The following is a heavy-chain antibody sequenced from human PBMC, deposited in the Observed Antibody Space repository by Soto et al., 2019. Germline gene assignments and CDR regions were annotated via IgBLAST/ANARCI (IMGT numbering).Heavy chain of an antibody. V-gene: IGHV3-23*01. CDR1: GFTFSSYA. Sequence: EVQLLESGGGLVQPGGSLRLSCAASGFTFSSYAMNWVRQAPGKGLEWVSAISGSAATTHFADSVKGRFTILRDNSKNTLYLQMNSLRAEDTAVYYCARDRSYYDSSGSYSPPYWGQGTLVTVSS. CDR3: ARDRSYYDSSGSYSPPY. D-gene: IGHD3-22*01. CDR2: ISGSAATT. J-gene: IGHJ4*02.